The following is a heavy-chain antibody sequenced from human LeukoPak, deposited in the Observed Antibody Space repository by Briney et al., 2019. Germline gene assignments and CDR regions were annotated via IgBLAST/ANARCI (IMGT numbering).Heavy chain of an antibody. CDR1: GSSISSGGYY. CDR2: IHYSGNT. J-gene: IGHJ4*02. CDR3: ARLGAGPTYYDFWSGYSSFYFDY. V-gene: IGHV4-39*01. D-gene: IGHD3-3*01. Sequence: SETLSLTCTVSGSSISSGGYYWGWIRQPPGKGLEWIGGIHYSGNTYYNPSLKSRVTISVDTSKNQFSLKLSSVTAADTAVYYCARLGAGPTYYDFWSGYSSFYFDYWGQGTLVTVSS.